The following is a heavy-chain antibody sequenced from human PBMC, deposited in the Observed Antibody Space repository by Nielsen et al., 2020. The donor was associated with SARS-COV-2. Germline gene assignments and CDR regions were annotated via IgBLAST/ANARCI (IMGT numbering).Heavy chain of an antibody. CDR1: GDSITNIYY. Sequence: SETLSLTCSVSGDSITNIYYWGWIRQPPGKGLEWIASIHYNGKTYYNPPLKSRVTIAVDTSKNNFSLKMTSVTAADSAMYYCARRRSSGSRKDTYFDYWGQGTLVTVSS. V-gene: IGHV4-39*02. D-gene: IGHD3-10*01. CDR3: ARRRSSGSRKDTYFDY. J-gene: IGHJ4*02. CDR2: IHYNGKT.